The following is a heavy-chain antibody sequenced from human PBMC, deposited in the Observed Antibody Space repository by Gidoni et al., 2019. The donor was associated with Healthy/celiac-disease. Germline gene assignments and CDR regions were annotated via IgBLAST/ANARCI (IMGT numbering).Heavy chain of an antibody. Sequence: QVQLVQSGAEVKKPGASVKVSCKASGYTFTGYYMHWVRQAPGQGLEWMGWINPNSGGTNYAQKFQGWVTMTRDTSISTAYMELSRLRSDDTAVYYCARGSTIFGVVTSNWFDPWGQGTLVTVSS. D-gene: IGHD3-3*01. CDR1: GYTFTGYY. V-gene: IGHV1-2*04. J-gene: IGHJ5*02. CDR3: ARGSTIFGVVTSNWFDP. CDR2: INPNSGGT.